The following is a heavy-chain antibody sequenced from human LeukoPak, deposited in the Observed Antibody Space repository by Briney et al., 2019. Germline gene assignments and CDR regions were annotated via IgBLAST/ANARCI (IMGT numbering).Heavy chain of an antibody. Sequence: GGSLRLSCAASGFTFSSYSMNCVRQAPGKGLEWVSSISSSSSYIYYADSVKGRFTISRDNAKNSLYLQMNSLRAEDTAVYYCARVSGYSNYFDYWGQGTLVTVSS. D-gene: IGHD4-11*01. CDR3: ARVSGYSNYFDY. CDR2: ISSSSSYI. V-gene: IGHV3-21*01. J-gene: IGHJ4*02. CDR1: GFTFSSYS.